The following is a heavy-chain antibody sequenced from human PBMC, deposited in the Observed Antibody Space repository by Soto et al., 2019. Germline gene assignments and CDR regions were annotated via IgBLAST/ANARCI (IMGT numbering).Heavy chain of an antibody. J-gene: IGHJ6*02. CDR2: IYYSGST. CDR1: GGSISSSSYY. V-gene: IGHV4-39*01. CDR3: ARGWELLDYYYGMDV. Sequence: SETLSLTCTVSGGSISSSSYYWGWIRQPPGKGLEWIGSIYYSGSTYYNQSLKSRVTISVDTSKNQFSLKLSSVTAADTAVYYCARGWELLDYYYGMDVWGQGTTVTVSS. D-gene: IGHD1-26*01.